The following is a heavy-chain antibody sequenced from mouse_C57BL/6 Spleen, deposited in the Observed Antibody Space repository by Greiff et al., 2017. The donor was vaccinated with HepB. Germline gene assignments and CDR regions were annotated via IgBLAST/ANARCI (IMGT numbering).Heavy chain of an antibody. J-gene: IGHJ1*03. D-gene: IGHD1-1*01. CDR2: IDPETGGT. V-gene: IGHV1-15*01. CDR1: GYTFTDYE. CDR3: TRGIIGTTVVADWYFDV. Sequence: VKLMESGAELVRPGASVTLSCKASGYTFTDYEMHWVKQTPVHGLEWIGAIDPETGGTAYNQKFKGKAILTADKSSSTAYMELRSLTSEDSAVYYCTRGIIGTTVVADWYFDVWGTGTTVTVSS.